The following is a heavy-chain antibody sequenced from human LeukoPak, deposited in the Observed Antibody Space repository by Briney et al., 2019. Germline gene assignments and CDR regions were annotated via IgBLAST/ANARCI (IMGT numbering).Heavy chain of an antibody. CDR3: ATGSTGGNYYYYYMDV. Sequence: GGSLRLSCTASGFALSSYNMNWVRQAPGKGLEWLSYISTSSSVIYQPDSVKGRFSISRDNAKNSLYLQMNSLRAEDTAVYYCATGSTGGNYYYYYMDVWGKGTTVTVSS. CDR2: ISTSSSVI. V-gene: IGHV3-48*04. CDR1: GFALSSYN. J-gene: IGHJ6*03. D-gene: IGHD5/OR15-5a*01.